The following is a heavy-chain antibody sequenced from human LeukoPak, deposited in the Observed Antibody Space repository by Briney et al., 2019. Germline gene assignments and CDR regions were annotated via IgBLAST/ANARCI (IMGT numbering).Heavy chain of an antibody. CDR3: ARDRPGIGYFDL. D-gene: IGHD1-14*01. V-gene: IGHV1-46*03. CDR2: INPSGGST. Sequence: GASVKVSCKASGYTFTSYYMHWVRQAPGQGLEWMGIINPSGGSTSYAQKFQGRVTMTRDTSTSTVYMELGSLRSEDTAVYYCARDRPGIGYFDLWGRGTLVTVSS. CDR1: GYTFTSYY. J-gene: IGHJ2*01.